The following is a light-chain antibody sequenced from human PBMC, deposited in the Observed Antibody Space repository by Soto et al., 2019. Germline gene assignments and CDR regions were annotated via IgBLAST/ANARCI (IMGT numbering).Light chain of an antibody. V-gene: IGLV2-14*03. Sequence: QSALTQPASVSGCTGQSITISCTGTSSDIGAYNFVSWDQQHPGKAPKLMLDDVNIRPSGVSNRFSGSKSGNTASRTISGLHAEHEADYYCASWTTSTNMIFGGGANVSVL. CDR2: DVN. CDR1: SSDIGAYNF. J-gene: IGLJ2*01. CDR3: ASWTTSTNMI.